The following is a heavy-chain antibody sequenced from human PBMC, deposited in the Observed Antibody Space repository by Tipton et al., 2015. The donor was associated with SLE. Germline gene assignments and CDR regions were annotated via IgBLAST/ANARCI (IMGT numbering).Heavy chain of an antibody. D-gene: IGHD6-19*01. CDR2: ISGSGNTI. CDR1: GFIFSNYE. V-gene: IGHV3-48*03. J-gene: IGHJ5*02. Sequence: SLRLSCAASGFIFSNYEMNWVRQAPGKGLEWVSYISGSGNTIFYADSVRGRFTISRDNAMTSLYLQLNSLRAEDTAVYYCVRGPGHGAVTGRGWFDPWGQGTRVTVSS. CDR3: VRGPGHGAVTGRGWFDP.